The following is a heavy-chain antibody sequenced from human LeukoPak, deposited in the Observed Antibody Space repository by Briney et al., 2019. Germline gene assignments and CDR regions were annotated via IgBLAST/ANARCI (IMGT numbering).Heavy chain of an antibody. Sequence: GGSLRLSCAASGFTFSSYWMSWVRQAPGKGLEWVATIKQDGSQKEYVDSVKGRFTISRDDAKNSLYLQINSLRAEDTAVYYCARDPTVTNFHDAFDIRGQGTMVTVSS. CDR1: GFTFSSYW. CDR3: ARDPTVTNFHDAFDI. CDR2: IKQDGSQK. J-gene: IGHJ3*02. V-gene: IGHV3-7*05. D-gene: IGHD4-17*01.